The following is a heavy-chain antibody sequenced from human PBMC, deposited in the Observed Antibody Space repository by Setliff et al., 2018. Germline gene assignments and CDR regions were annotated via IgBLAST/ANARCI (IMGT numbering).Heavy chain of an antibody. V-gene: IGHV1-69*13. J-gene: IGHJ3*01. CDR1: GGTFGSSA. CDR3: ARDKADYYDRSGYSGASDV. Sequence: SVKVSCKASGGTFGSSALSWVRQAPGQGLEWMGGIIPMFDTGIYAEKFQGRVTLSADESTSTVYMESTRLRPEDTAIYYCARDKADYYDRSGYSGASDVWGQGTMVTVSS. CDR2: IIPMFDTG. D-gene: IGHD3-22*01.